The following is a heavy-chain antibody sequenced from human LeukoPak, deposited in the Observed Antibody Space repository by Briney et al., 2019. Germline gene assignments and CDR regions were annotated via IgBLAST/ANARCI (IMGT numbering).Heavy chain of an antibody. CDR2: IYYSGST. CDR3: AESGGYGLIDY. CDR1: GASVSGSAYY. D-gene: IGHD1-26*01. Sequence: PSETLSLTCTVSGASVSGSAYYWGWIRQPPGKGLEWIGNIYYSGSTYYNESLESRVTISIDTSKNQFSLKLNSVTAADTAMYYCAESGGYGLIDYWGQGTLVTVSS. V-gene: IGHV4-39*01. J-gene: IGHJ4*02.